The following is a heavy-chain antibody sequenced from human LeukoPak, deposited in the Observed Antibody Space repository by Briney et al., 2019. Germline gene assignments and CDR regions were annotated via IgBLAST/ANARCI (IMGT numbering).Heavy chain of an antibody. V-gene: IGHV1-8*02. Sequence: ASVKVSCKASGYTFTSYGISWVRQATGQGLEWMGWMSPNSGNTGYAQKFQGRVTMTRNTSISTAYMELSSLRSEDTAVYYCARAYSGYSSGWASYDAFDIWGQGTMVTVSS. CDR2: MSPNSGNT. CDR3: ARAYSGYSSGWASYDAFDI. D-gene: IGHD6-19*01. J-gene: IGHJ3*02. CDR1: GYTFTSYG.